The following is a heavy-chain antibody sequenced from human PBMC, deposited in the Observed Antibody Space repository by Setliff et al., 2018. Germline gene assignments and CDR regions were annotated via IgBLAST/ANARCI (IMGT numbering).Heavy chain of an antibody. D-gene: IGHD1-26*01. Sequence: ASVKVSCKASGYTFTSYAMNWVRPAPGQGLAWMGWINTNTGNPTYATGFTGRFVFSLDTSVSTAYLQMNSLGAEDTAVYYCARDGGVYSGNYLIDYWGQGTRVTVSS. CDR3: ARDGGVYSGNYLIDY. J-gene: IGHJ4*02. V-gene: IGHV7-4-1*02. CDR1: GYTFTSYA. CDR2: INTNTGNP.